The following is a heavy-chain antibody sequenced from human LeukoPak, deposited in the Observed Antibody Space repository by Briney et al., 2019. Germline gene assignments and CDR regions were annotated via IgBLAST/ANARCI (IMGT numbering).Heavy chain of an antibody. J-gene: IGHJ4*02. CDR2: IIPFLNVA. V-gene: IGHV1-69*04. Sequence: ASVKVSCKASGGTFSNYAISWVRQAPGQGLEWMGRIIPFLNVATSAQKFQGRVTITADKSTATAYMELSSLRSEDTAVYYCARSEYYDRSPYYFDYWGQGTLVTASS. D-gene: IGHD3-22*01. CDR1: GGTFSNYA. CDR3: ARSEYYDRSPYYFDY.